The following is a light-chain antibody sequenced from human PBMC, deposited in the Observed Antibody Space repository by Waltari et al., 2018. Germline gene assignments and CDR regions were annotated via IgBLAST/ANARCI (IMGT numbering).Light chain of an antibody. Sequence: YELTQPPSVSVSPGQTARITCSGDALPKQDAYWYQQKPGQAPVVVIYKDTERPSGIPERFSGSSSPHTVTLTISGVQADDEADYYCQSADSSRTSWVFGGGTKLTVL. CDR2: KDT. CDR1: ALPKQD. J-gene: IGLJ3*02. CDR3: QSADSSRTSWV. V-gene: IGLV3-25*03.